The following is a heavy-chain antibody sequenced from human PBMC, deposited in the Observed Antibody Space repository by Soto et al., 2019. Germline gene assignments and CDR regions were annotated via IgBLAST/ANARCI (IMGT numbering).Heavy chain of an antibody. CDR2: IIPILGIA. D-gene: IGHD2-2*01. CDR3: ARDRVCSSTSCYEGWFDP. CDR1: GGTFSSYT. V-gene: IGHV1-69*08. J-gene: IGHJ5*02. Sequence: QVQLVQSGAEVKKPGSSVKVSCKASGGTFSSYTISWVRQAPGQGLEWMGRIIPILGIANYAQKFQGRVTITAEKSTSTAYMELSSLRSEDTAVYYCARDRVCSSTSCYEGWFDPWGQGTLVTVSS.